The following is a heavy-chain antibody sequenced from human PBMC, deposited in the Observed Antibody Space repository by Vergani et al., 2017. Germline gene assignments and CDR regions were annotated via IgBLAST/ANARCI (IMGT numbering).Heavy chain of an antibody. J-gene: IGHJ4*02. CDR3: VREGPIIGSYYDY. CDR2: ISVYNDNT. Sequence: QVQLVQSGAEVKKPGASVKVSCKASGYTFTSYAMHWVRQAPGQGLEWMGWISVYNDNTNYAQKLQGIVTMTTDTSTSTAYMELRSLRSDDTAVYYCVREGPIIGSYYDYWGQGTLVTVSS. V-gene: IGHV1-18*01. D-gene: IGHD1-26*01. CDR1: GYTFTSYA.